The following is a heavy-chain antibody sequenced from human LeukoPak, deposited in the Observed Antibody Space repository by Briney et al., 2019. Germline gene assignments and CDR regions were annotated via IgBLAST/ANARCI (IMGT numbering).Heavy chain of an antibody. V-gene: IGHV3-48*01. CDR3: ARDRVLIWFGELSG. J-gene: IGHJ4*02. D-gene: IGHD3-10*01. CDR1: GFTFCSYS. Sequence: PGGSLRLSCAASGFTFCSYSMNWVRQAPGEGLEWVSYISSSSTIYYADSVKGRFTISRDNAKNSLYLQMNSLRAEDTAVYYCARDRVLIWFGELSGWGQGTLVTVSS. CDR2: ISSSSTI.